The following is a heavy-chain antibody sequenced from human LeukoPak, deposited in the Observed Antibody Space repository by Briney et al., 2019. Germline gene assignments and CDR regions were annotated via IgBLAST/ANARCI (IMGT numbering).Heavy chain of an antibody. CDR3: ARSPLLRYFDWSPTYFDY. V-gene: IGHV4-59*08. J-gene: IGHJ4*02. CDR1: GGSISSYY. Sequence: PSETLSLTCTVSGGSISSYYWSWIRQPPGEGLEWIGYIYYSGSTNYNPSLKSRVTISVDTSKNQFSLKLSSVTAADTAVYYCARSPLLRYFDWSPTYFDYWGQGTLVTVSS. CDR2: IYYSGST. D-gene: IGHD3-9*01.